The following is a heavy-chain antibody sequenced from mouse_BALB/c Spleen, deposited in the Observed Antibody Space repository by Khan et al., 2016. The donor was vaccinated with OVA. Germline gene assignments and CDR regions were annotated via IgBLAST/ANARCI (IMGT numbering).Heavy chain of an antibody. V-gene: IGHV1-9*01. J-gene: IGHJ4*01. Sequence: QVQLQQSRAELMKPGASVKISCKATGYTFSSYWIEWVKQRPGHGLEWIAEILPGRGNSNYNEKFKGKATFTADTSSNIAYMQLYSLTSEDSAVYYCARGAGTTYGMDDWGQGTSVTVSS. CDR3: ARGAGTTYGMDD. CDR1: GYTFSSYW. D-gene: IGHD4-1*01. CDR2: ILPGRGNS.